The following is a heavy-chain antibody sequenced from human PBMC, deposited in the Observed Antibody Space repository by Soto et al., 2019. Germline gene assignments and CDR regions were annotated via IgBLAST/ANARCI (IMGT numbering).Heavy chain of an antibody. CDR2: INAGNGNT. CDR1: GYTFTSYA. J-gene: IGHJ4*02. Sequence: ASVKVSCKASGYTFTSYAMHWVRQAPGQRLEWTGWINAGNGNTKYSQKFQGRVTITRDTSASTAYMELSSLRSEDTAVYYCARDRVGYSYGYGGIYYFDYWGQGTLVTVSS. CDR3: ARDRVGYSYGYGGIYYFDY. V-gene: IGHV1-3*01. D-gene: IGHD5-18*01.